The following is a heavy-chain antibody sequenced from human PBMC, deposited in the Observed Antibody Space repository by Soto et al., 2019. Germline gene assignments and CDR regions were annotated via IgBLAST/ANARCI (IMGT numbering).Heavy chain of an antibody. CDR3: ARGQVVLLRSGEQLGDDYCGMDV. D-gene: IGHD3-10*01. V-gene: IGHV4-34*01. J-gene: IGHJ6*02. CDR2: LNHSGST. Sequence: PSQTLSLPCAVYGGSFSGYYRSWNRQPPGKGLEWIGELNHSGSTNYNPSLKSRVTISVDTSKNQFSLKLSSMTAADTAVYYCARGQVVLLRSGEQLGDDYCGMDVWGQGTTVTVS. CDR1: GGSFSGYY.